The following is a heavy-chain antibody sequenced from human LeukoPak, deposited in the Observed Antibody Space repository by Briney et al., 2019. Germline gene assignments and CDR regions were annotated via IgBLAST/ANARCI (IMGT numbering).Heavy chain of an antibody. CDR2: IFNRGDT. Sequence: SETLSLTCTVSGGSISSSGYYWAWIRQSPGKGLEWIGTIFNRGDTYYNASLKSRVTISIDKSKNQFSLKLTSVTAADTAVYYCARSSGTGTFSYWGQGTLVTVSS. CDR1: GGSISSSGYY. CDR3: ARSSGTGTFSY. V-gene: IGHV4-39*01. J-gene: IGHJ4*02. D-gene: IGHD6-25*01.